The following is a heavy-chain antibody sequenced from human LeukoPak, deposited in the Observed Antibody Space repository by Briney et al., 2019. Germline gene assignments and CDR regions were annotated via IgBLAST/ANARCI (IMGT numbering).Heavy chain of an antibody. CDR1: GFTFDDYA. CDR3: AKDTRFSVTDLDY. V-gene: IGHV3-43*02. CDR2: ISGDGGTT. J-gene: IGHJ4*02. Sequence: GGSLRLSCAASGFTFDDYAMHWVRQAPGKGLEWVSLISGDGGTTYYAAPVKGRFTISRDNSKNSLYLQMNSLTTEDTALYYCAKDTRFSVTDLDYWGQGTLVTVSS. D-gene: IGHD3-10*01.